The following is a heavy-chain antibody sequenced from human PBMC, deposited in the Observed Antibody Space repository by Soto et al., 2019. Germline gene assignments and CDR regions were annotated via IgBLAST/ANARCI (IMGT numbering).Heavy chain of an antibody. J-gene: IGHJ3*02. D-gene: IGHD3-16*01. V-gene: IGHV3-15*01. CDR1: GFTFSNAW. CDR2: IKSKTDGGTT. Sequence: GGSLRLSCAASGFTFSNAWMSWVRQAPGKGLEWVGRIKSKTDGGTTDYAAPVKGRFTISRDDSKNTLYLQMNSLKTEDTAVYYCTTDFSGEPLDAFDIWGQGTMVTVSS. CDR3: TTDFSGEPLDAFDI.